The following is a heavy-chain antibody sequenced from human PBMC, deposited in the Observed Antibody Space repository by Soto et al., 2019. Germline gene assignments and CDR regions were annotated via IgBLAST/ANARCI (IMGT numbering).Heavy chain of an antibody. D-gene: IGHD1-1*01. CDR2: VSPDNGNA. V-gene: IGHV1-8*01. J-gene: IGHJ4*02. CDR3: EATTGY. Sequence: QVQVVQSRAEVKKPGASVKVSCKTSGYTFTDYDINWVRQAPGQGLEWMGWVSPDNGNAGYAQHFQVRVTMTSDTSISNAYMELSSLTSEHTAVYYCEATTGYWGQGTMVTVSS. CDR1: GYTFTDYD.